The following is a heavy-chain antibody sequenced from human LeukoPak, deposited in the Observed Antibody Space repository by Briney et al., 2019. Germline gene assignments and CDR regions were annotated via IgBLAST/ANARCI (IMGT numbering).Heavy chain of an antibody. D-gene: IGHD3-10*01. CDR2: ISSDGRST. V-gene: IGHV3-74*03. J-gene: IGHJ4*02. CDR1: GFTLSSYW. Sequence: GGSLRLSCAASGFTLSSYWMHWARQVPGKGLEWVSRISSDGRSTTYADSVKGRFTISRDNAKNTVYLQTNSLTAEDTAVYYCSRGARDGSGSYILDHWGQGTLATVSS. CDR3: SRGARDGSGSYILDH.